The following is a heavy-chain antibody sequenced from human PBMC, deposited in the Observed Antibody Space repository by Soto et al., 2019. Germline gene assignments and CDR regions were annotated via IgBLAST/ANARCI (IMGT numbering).Heavy chain of an antibody. Sequence: QVQLQESGPGLVKASGTLSLTCAVSGGSISSSNWWSWVRQPPGKGLEWIGEIYYSGGTNYNPSLKSRVTISVDKSKNRFSQNLTSVTAADTAVYYCARFNGFWSGFSMYNYYGMDVWGQGTTVSVSS. CDR3: ARFNGFWSGFSMYNYYGMDV. D-gene: IGHD3-3*01. V-gene: IGHV4-4*02. J-gene: IGHJ6*02. CDR2: IYYSGGT. CDR1: GGSISSSNW.